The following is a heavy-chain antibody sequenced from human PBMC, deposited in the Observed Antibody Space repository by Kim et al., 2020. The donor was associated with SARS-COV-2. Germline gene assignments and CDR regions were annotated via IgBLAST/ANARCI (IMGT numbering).Heavy chain of an antibody. CDR3: ASALGH. Sequence: YTSGHTNYLPSLQSRVTMSVDMSKNQFSVRLSSVTAADTAVYYCASALGHWGQGTLVTVSS. D-gene: IGHD3-16*02. V-gene: IGHV4-4*07. J-gene: IGHJ4*02. CDR2: YTSGHT.